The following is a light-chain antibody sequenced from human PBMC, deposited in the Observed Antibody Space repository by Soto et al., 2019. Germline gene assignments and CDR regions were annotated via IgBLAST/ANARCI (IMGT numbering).Light chain of an antibody. V-gene: IGKV3-20*01. CDR2: GAS. CDR3: QQYHTSPVT. Sequence: ETGLTQSPGTLSLSPGERATLSCRASQSFSSRYLAWYQQRPGQAPRLLIYGASTRATGIPDRFSGSGSGTDFTLTISRLEPEDFALYFCQQYHTSPVTFGQGTKVDVK. J-gene: IGKJ1*01. CDR1: QSFSSRY.